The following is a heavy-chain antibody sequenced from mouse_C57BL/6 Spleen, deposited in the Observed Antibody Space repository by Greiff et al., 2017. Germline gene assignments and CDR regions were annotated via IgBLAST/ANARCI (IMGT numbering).Heavy chain of an antibody. CDR2: IDPSDSYT. Sequence: QVQLQQPGAELVKPGASVKLSCKASGYTFTSYWMQWVKQRPGQGLEWIGEIDPSDSYTNYNQKFKGKATLTVDKSSSTAYMQLSSLTSEDSAVYYCARGGLNYFGCWGQGTTLTVSS. V-gene: IGHV1-50*01. D-gene: IGHD2-2*01. CDR1: GYTFTSYW. J-gene: IGHJ2*01. CDR3: ARGGLNYFGC.